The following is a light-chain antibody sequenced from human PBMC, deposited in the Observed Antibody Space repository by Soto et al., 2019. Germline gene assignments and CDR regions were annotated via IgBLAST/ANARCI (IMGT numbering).Light chain of an antibody. V-gene: IGKV1-5*01. Sequence: DIQMTQSPSTLSASVGDRVTITCRASQTIGSWLAWYQQKPGTAPKLLIYDASTLESGVPLRFSGSGSGIEFTLTISRLEPEDFAVYYCQQYGSSLWTFGQGTKVDIK. CDR1: QTIGSW. J-gene: IGKJ1*01. CDR3: QQYGSSLWT. CDR2: DAS.